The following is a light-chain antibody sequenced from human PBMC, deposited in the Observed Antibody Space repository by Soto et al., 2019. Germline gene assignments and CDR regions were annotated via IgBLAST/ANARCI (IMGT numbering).Light chain of an antibody. CDR3: SSYTSSSTLVV. J-gene: IGLJ2*01. CDR1: SRDLGGYNY. Sequence: QSALTQPASVSGSPGQSITISCTGTSRDLGGYNYVSWYQQHPGKAPQLMIYDVSNRPSGVSNRFSGSKSGNTASLTISGLQAEDEADYYCSSYTSSSTLVVFGGGTKVTVL. V-gene: IGLV2-14*01. CDR2: DVS.